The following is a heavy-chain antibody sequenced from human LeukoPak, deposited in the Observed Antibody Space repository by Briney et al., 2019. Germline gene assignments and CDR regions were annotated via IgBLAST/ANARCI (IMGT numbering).Heavy chain of an antibody. Sequence: SETLSLTCTVSGGSISSYYWSWIRQPPGKGLEWIGEINHSGSTNYNPSLKSRVTISVDTSKNQFSLKLSSVTAADTAVYYCARGRYSLPGWYFDYWGQGTLVTVSS. D-gene: IGHD5-18*01. J-gene: IGHJ4*02. CDR1: GGSISSYY. CDR3: ARGRYSLPGWYFDY. V-gene: IGHV4-34*01. CDR2: INHSGST.